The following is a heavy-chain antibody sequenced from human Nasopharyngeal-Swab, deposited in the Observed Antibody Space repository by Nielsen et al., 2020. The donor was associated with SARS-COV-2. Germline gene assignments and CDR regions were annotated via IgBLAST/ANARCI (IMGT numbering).Heavy chain of an antibody. V-gene: IGHV4-34*01. D-gene: IGHD1-26*01. J-gene: IGHJ4*02. Sequence: WIRQPPGKGLEWIGEINHSGSTNYNPSLKSRVTISVDTSKNQFSLKLSSVTAADTAGYYCARGIRPGPRATRGRYFDYWGQGTLVTVSS. CDR3: ARGIRPGPRATRGRYFDY. CDR2: INHSGST.